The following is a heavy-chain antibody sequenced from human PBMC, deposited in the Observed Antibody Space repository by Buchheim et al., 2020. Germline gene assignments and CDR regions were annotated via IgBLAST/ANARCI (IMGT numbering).Heavy chain of an antibody. CDR3: ARGYLVVHYYVSNGWFDP. J-gene: IGHJ5*02. Sequence: QVQLQESGPGLVKPSQTLSLTCTVSGGSISSGGYYWSWIRQHPGKGLEWIGYIYYSGSTYYNPSLKSRVTISVDTSKKQLSLKLSSVTAADTAVYYCARGYLVVHYYVSNGWFDPWGQGTL. V-gene: IGHV4-31*03. D-gene: IGHD3-10*02. CDR2: IYYSGST. CDR1: GGSISSGGYY.